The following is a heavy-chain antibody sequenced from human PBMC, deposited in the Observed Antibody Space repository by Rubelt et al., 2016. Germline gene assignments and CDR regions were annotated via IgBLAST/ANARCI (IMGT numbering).Heavy chain of an antibody. Sequence: VQLVQSGSELKKPGASVKVSCKASGYTFSPYGIHWVRQAPGQSLEWMGWINGGTGKTKYSENFQGRFTISRDTSASTAYMDLSSLRSEDTAVYYWARGSRTFDYWGQGTLLTVSS. D-gene: IGHD6-13*01. CDR2: INGGTGKT. CDR3: ARGSRTFDY. V-gene: IGHV1-3*01. J-gene: IGHJ4*02. CDR1: GYTFSPYG.